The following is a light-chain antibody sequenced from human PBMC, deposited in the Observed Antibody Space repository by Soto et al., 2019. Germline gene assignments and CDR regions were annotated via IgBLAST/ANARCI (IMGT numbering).Light chain of an antibody. CDR1: QTVNNNY. CDR3: QQRSNWPT. V-gene: IGKV3-11*01. CDR2: RAS. J-gene: IGKJ1*01. Sequence: EIVLTQSPGTLSLSPGERATPSCRASQTVNNNYVAWYQQKPGQAPRLLIFRASNKATGIPDRFSGSGSGTDFTLTISSLEPEDFAVYYCQQRSNWPTFGQGTKVDIK.